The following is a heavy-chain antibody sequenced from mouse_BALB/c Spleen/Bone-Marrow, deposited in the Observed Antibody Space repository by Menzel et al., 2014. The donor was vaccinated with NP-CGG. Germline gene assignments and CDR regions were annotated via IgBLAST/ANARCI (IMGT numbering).Heavy chain of an antibody. D-gene: IGHD3-1*01. J-gene: IGHJ2*01. CDR2: IHPGNSDT. V-gene: IGHV1-5*01. CDR1: GYTFSNYW. CDR3: TRLARNNFDY. Sequence: EVQLQQSGTVLARPGAAVKMSCKASGYTFSNYWMHWIKQRPGQGLEWIGTIHPGNSDTTYNQKLKGKAKLTAVTSTSTAYMELSSLTNEDSAVYYCTRLARNNFDYWGQGTTLTVSS.